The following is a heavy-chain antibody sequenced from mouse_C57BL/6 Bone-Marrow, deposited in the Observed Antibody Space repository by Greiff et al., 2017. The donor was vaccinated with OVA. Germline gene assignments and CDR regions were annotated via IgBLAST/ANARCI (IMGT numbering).Heavy chain of an antibody. J-gene: IGHJ3*01. Sequence: QVQLKESGAELARPGASVKLSCKASGYTFTSYGISWVKQRTGQGLEWIGEIYPRSGNTYYNEKFKGKATLTADKSSRTAYMELRSLTSEDSAVYFCAIPYYYGSSPFAYWGQGTLVTVSA. V-gene: IGHV1-81*01. D-gene: IGHD1-1*01. CDR2: IYPRSGNT. CDR1: GYTFTSYG. CDR3: AIPYYYGSSPFAY.